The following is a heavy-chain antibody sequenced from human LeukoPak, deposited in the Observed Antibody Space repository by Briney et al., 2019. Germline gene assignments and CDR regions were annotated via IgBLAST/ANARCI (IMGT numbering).Heavy chain of an antibody. D-gene: IGHD2-15*01. CDR1: GFTFSNYA. CDR2: ISGSGDST. V-gene: IGHV3-23*01. CDR3: AKGRSSGGSCVNY. J-gene: IGHJ4*02. Sequence: GGSLRLSCAASGFTFSNYAMNWVRQAPGKGLEWVSVISGSGDSTYYADPVKGRFTISRDNSKNTLYLQMSSLRAEDTAVYYCAKGRSSGGSCVNYWGQGTLHTVSS.